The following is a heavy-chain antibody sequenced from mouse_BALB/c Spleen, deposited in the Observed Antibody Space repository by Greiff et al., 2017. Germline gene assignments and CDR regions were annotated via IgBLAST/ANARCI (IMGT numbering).Heavy chain of an antibody. Sequence: EVHLVESGGGLVQPGGSRKLSCAASGFTFSSFGMHWVRQAPEKGLEWVAYISSGSSTIYYADTVKGRCTISRDNPKNTLFLQMTSLRSEDTAMYYCAREVSLLNYAMDYWGQGTSVTVSS. D-gene: IGHD1-1*01. CDR1: GFTFSSFG. CDR3: AREVSLLNYAMDY. J-gene: IGHJ4*01. V-gene: IGHV5-17*02. CDR2: ISSGSSTI.